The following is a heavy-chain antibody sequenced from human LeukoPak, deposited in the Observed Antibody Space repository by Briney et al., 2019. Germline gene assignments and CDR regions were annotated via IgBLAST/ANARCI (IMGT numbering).Heavy chain of an antibody. CDR2: MNPNSGNT. Sequence: ASVKVSCKHSGYTFTRYDINWVRQATAQGLEWMGWMNPNSGNTGYAQKFQGRVTMTRNTSISTAYMELSSLRSEDTAVYYCARARSGSENWFDPWGQGTLVTVSS. CDR1: GYTFTRYD. CDR3: ARARSGSENWFDP. V-gene: IGHV1-8*01. D-gene: IGHD3-3*01. J-gene: IGHJ5*02.